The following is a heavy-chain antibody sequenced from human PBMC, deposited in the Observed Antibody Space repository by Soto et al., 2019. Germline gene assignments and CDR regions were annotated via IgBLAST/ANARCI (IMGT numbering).Heavy chain of an antibody. CDR1: GFTFSSYA. Sequence: GGSLRLSCAASGFTFSSYAMSWVRQAPGKGLEWVSAISGSGGSTYYADSVKGRFTISRDNSKNTLYLQMNSLRAEDTAVYYCAKVRVRGVIITAGGFDYWGQGTLVTVSS. V-gene: IGHV3-23*01. D-gene: IGHD3-10*01. CDR3: AKVRVRGVIITAGGFDY. J-gene: IGHJ4*02. CDR2: ISGSGGST.